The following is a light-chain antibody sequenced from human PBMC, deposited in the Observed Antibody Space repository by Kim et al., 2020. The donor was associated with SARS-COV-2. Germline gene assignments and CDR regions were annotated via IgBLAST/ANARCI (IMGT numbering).Light chain of an antibody. CDR1: QSISSY. J-gene: IGKJ4*01. CDR2: SAS. V-gene: IGKV1-39*01. Sequence: DIQMTQSPSSLSASVGDRVTITCRASQSISSYLNWYQQKPGKAPKLLIYSASSLQSGVPSRFSGSGSGTDFTLTISSLQPEDFATYYCKQSYSTPPPTFCGGTKVDIK. CDR3: KQSYSTPPPT.